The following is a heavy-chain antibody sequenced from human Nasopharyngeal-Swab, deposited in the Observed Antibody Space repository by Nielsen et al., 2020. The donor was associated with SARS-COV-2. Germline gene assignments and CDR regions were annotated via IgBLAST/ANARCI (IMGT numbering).Heavy chain of an antibody. Sequence: SETLSLTCTVSGGSISSYYWSWIRQPPGKGLEWIGYIYYSGSTNYNPSLKSRVTISVDTSRNQFSLRLRSLTAADTAVYYCARVTYDILTGYSRIDYWGQGTLVTVSS. V-gene: IGHV4-59*01. CDR3: ARVTYDILTGYSRIDY. CDR2: IYYSGST. J-gene: IGHJ4*02. D-gene: IGHD3-9*01. CDR1: GGSISSYY.